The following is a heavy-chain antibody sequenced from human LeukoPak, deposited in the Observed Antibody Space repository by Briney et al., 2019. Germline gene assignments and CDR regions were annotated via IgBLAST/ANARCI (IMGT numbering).Heavy chain of an antibody. CDR1: GGSFSGYY. D-gene: IGHD3/OR15-3a*01. V-gene: IGHV4-34*01. J-gene: IGHJ6*02. Sequence: PSETPSLTCAVYGGSFSGYYWSWIRQPPGEGLEWIGEINHSGSTNYNPSLKSRVTISVDTSKNQFSLKLSSVTAADTAVYYCARVDWSAVYYYYGMDVWGQGTTVTVSS. CDR3: ARVDWSAVYYYYGMDV. CDR2: INHSGST.